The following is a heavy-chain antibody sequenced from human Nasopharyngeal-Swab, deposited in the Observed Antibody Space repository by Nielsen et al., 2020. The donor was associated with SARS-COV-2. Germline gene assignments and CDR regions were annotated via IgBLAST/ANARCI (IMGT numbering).Heavy chain of an antibody. V-gene: IGHV3-74*01. CDR3: ARDIGGFGGY. CDR2: IDTGGTRT. J-gene: IGHJ4*01. Sequence: GGSLRLSCAASGFSFSLFWVHWVRQVPGEGLVWVSRIDTGGTRTDYAESVKGRFTISRDNAKNTLYLQMNNLRPEDTAVYYCARDIGGFGGYWGQGTLVTVSS. D-gene: IGHD4-23*01. CDR1: GFSFSLFW.